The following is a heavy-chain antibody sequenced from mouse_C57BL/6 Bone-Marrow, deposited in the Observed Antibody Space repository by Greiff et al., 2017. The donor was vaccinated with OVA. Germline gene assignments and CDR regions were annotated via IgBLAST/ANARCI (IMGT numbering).Heavy chain of an antibody. V-gene: IGHV6-3*01. CDR1: GFTFSNYW. J-gene: IGHJ2*01. Sequence: EVKLVESGGGLVQPGGSMKLSCVASGFTFSNYWMNWVRQSPEKGLEWVAQIRLKSDNYATHYAESVKGRFTISRDDSKSSVYLQMNNLRAEDTGIYYCTGDTTVDYFDYWGQGTTLTVSS. D-gene: IGHD1-1*01. CDR3: TGDTTVDYFDY. CDR2: IRLKSDNYAT.